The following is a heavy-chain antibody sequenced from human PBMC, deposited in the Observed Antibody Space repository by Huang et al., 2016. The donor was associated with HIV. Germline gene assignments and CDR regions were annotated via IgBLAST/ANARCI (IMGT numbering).Heavy chain of an antibody. Sequence: QVQLQQWGAGLLKPSETLSLTCAVYGASFTDHNWGWIRQPPGKGLEWLGEINHSGTVNHNPSLNSRVTISLDTSKSQCALKLTSVTAADTAVYYCARGRRLLRFGEVNDAFDVWGRGTMVTVSS. J-gene: IGHJ3*01. D-gene: IGHD6-25*01. CDR3: ARGRRLLRFGEVNDAFDV. CDR1: GASFTDHN. V-gene: IGHV4-34*01. CDR2: INHSGTV.